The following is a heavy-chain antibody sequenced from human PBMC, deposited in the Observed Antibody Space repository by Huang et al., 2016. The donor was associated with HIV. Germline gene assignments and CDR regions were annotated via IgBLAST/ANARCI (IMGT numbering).Heavy chain of an antibody. CDR2: AYFLGKT. CDR3: AGEVRSVNTDRPDGYYYRGLDV. CDR1: GTSMTSSTFY. V-gene: IGHV4-39*02. J-gene: IGHJ6*02. Sequence: QLRESGPGLVTPSETLSLTCSASGTSMTSSTFYWGWFRQPPGRGREWIGSAYFLGKTNTNPAIKIRVTISMDTANKQCSMRLTAVAAADTAVYFCAGEVRSVNTDRPDGYYYRGLDVWGQGTTVMVSS. D-gene: IGHD2-2*03.